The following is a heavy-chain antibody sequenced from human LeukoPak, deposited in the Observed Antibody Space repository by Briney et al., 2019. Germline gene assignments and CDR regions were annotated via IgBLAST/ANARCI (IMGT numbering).Heavy chain of an antibody. D-gene: IGHD2-21*02. CDR3: ARDTYCGGDCYSGPLFDY. Sequence: GGSLRLSCAPSGFAFSSYGMHWVRQAPGKGLEWVAVIWSDGNRKYHAESVKGRFTISRDNSKNTLDLQMNSLRAEDTAVYYCARDTYCGGDCYSGPLFDYWGQGTLVTVSS. J-gene: IGHJ4*02. V-gene: IGHV3-33*01. CDR1: GFAFSSYG. CDR2: IWSDGNRK.